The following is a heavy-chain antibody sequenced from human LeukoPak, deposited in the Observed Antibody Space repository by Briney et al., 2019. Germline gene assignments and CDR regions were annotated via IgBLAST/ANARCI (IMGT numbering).Heavy chain of an antibody. Sequence: PGGSLRLSCAASGFTFSSYAMSWVRQAPGKGLEWVSAISGSGGSTYYADSVKGRFTISRDNAKNSLYLQMNSPRAEDTAVYYCARDYCSSTSCYIDYWGQGTLVTVSS. CDR3: ARDYCSSTSCYIDY. V-gene: IGHV3-23*01. CDR2: ISGSGGST. J-gene: IGHJ4*02. D-gene: IGHD2-2*02. CDR1: GFTFSSYA.